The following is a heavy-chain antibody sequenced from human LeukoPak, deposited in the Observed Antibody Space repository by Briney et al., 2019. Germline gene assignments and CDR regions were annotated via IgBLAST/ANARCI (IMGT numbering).Heavy chain of an antibody. D-gene: IGHD6-6*01. V-gene: IGHV4-39*01. J-gene: IGHJ4*02. CDR1: GGSISSSSYY. CDR3: ASPSSSSSSYDY. Sequence: SETLSLTCSVSGGSISSSSYYWGWIRQPPGKGLEWIGGISDSGDTYHNPSLKSRVTISVDTSKNQFSLKLSSVTAADTAVYYCASPSSSSSSYDYWGQGTLVTVSS. CDR2: ISDSGDT.